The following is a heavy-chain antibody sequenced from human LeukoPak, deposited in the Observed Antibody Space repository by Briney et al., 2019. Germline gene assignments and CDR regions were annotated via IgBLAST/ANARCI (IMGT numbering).Heavy chain of an antibody. V-gene: IGHV3-30*03. CDR3: ARNGGTSYYYYYGMDV. Sequence: GRSLRLSCAASGFSFSNYGMHWVRQAPGKGLEWVAVTSYDGSTKYYADSVKGRFTISRDNSKNTLSLQMNSLRAEDTAVYYCARNGGTSYYYYYGMDVWGQGTTVTVSS. CDR1: GFSFSNYG. J-gene: IGHJ6*02. CDR2: TSYDGSTK.